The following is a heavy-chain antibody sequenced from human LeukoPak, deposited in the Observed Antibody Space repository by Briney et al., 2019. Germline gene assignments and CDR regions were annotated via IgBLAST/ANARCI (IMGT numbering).Heavy chain of an antibody. CDR3: ARFAPYDSSGAIDY. J-gene: IGHJ4*02. D-gene: IGHD3-22*01. CDR2: IYYSGST. V-gene: IGHV4-39*01. Sequence: SSETLSLTCTVSGGSISSSSYYWGWIRQPPGKGLEWIGSIYYSGSTYYNPSLKSRVTISVDTSKNQLSLKLSSVTAADTAVYYCARFAPYDSSGAIDYWGQGTLVTVSS. CDR1: GGSISSSSYY.